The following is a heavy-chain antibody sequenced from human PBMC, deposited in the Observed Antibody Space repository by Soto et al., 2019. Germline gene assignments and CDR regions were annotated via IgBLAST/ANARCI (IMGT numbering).Heavy chain of an antibody. Sequence: GGSLRLSCAASGFTFSSYGMHWVRQAPGKGLEWVALIWYDGSNKYYADSVKGRFTISRDDSKNTLYLQMYSLRAEDTAVYYCARDGSSSWYYFNYWGQGTLVTVSS. D-gene: IGHD6-13*01. CDR2: IWYDGSNK. V-gene: IGHV3-33*01. J-gene: IGHJ4*02. CDR1: GFTFSSYG. CDR3: ARDGSSSWYYFNY.